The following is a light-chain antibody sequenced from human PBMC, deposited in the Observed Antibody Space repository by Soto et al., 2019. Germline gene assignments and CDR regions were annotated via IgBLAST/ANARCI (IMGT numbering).Light chain of an antibody. CDR2: GAS. J-gene: IGKJ1*01. Sequence: DIMMTQSPATLPVSPGERDTISCRASQSVSSNLAWYQQKPGQAPRLLIYGASTRATGIPARFSGSGSGTEFTLTISSLQSEDFAVYYCQQYNNWPETFGQGTKVDIK. CDR3: QQYNNWPET. CDR1: QSVSSN. V-gene: IGKV3D-15*01.